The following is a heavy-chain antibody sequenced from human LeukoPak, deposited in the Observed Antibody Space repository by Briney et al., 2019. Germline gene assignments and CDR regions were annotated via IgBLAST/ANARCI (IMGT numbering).Heavy chain of an antibody. V-gene: IGHV1-2*02. CDR3: ARGCSSTSCYGYMDV. D-gene: IGHD2-2*01. CDR1: GYTFTGYY. J-gene: IGHJ6*03. Sequence: ASVKVSCKASGYTFTGYYMHWVRPAPGQGLEWMGWINPNSGGTNYAQKFQGRVTMTRDTSISTAYMELSRLRSDDTAVYYCARGCSSTSCYGYMDVWGKGTTVTVSS. CDR2: INPNSGGT.